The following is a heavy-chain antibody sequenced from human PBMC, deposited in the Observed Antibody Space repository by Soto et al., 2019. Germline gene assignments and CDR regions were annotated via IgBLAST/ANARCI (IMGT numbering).Heavy chain of an antibody. J-gene: IGHJ6*02. CDR3: ARQKRFLEWLYSGYYYGMDV. D-gene: IGHD3-3*01. Sequence: SETLSLTCTVSGGSISSSSYYWGWIRQPPGKGLDWIGSIYYSGSTYYNPSLKSRVTISVDTSKNQFSLKLSSVTAADTAVYYCARQKRFLEWLYSGYYYGMDVWGQGTTVTVSS. V-gene: IGHV4-39*01. CDR1: GGSISSSSYY. CDR2: IYYSGST.